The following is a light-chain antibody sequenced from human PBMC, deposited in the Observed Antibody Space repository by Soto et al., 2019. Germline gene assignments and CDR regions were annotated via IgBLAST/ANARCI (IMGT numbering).Light chain of an antibody. CDR3: QQYNAYPFT. CDR2: DAS. J-gene: IGKJ3*01. V-gene: IGKV1-5*01. CDR1: QRITDW. Sequence: IQMTQSPSTLSASVGDRVTVTCRASQRITDWLAWYQQKPGKAPQLLIYDASSLETGVPSRFSGRGSGTEFTLTISSLQPEDFATYYCQQYNAYPFTFGPGTTVDI.